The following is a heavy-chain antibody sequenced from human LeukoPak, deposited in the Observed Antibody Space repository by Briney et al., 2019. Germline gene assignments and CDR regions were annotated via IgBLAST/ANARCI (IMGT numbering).Heavy chain of an antibody. CDR2: IKQDGSDK. Sequence: PGGSLRLSCAASGFTFSTYWMSWVRQAPGKGLEWVANIKQDGSDKYYVDSLKGRFTISRDNAKNSLYLQMNSLRAEDTAVYYCARDYHRGWFFDYWGQGTLVTVSS. CDR3: ARDYHRGWFFDY. D-gene: IGHD6-19*01. CDR1: GFTFSTYW. J-gene: IGHJ4*02. V-gene: IGHV3-7*01.